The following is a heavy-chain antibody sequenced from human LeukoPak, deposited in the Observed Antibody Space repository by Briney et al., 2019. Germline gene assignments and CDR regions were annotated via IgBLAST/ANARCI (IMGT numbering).Heavy chain of an antibody. D-gene: IGHD3-22*01. CDR3: ARVHDTSSYFYPFDY. CDR1: GGSISSYY. CDR2: IYYSGST. V-gene: IGHV4-59*01. J-gene: IGHJ4*02. Sequence: SETLSLTCTVSGGSISSYYWSWIRQPPGKGLEWIGYIYYSGSTNYNPSLKSRVTISVDTSKNQFSLKLSSVTAADTAMYYCARVHDTSSYFYPFDYWGQGTLVTVSS.